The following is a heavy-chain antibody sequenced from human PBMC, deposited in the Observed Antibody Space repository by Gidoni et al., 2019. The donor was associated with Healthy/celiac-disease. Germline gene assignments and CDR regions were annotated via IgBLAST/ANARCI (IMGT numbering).Heavy chain of an antibody. Sequence: QVQLVESGGGLVKPGGSLRLSCAASGFPFSDYYMSWIRQAPGKGLEWVSYISSSSSYTNYADSVKGRFTISRDNAKNSLYLQMNSLRAEDTAVYYCARTPHYYDSSGYSYYFDYWGQGTLVTVSS. CDR2: ISSSSSYT. J-gene: IGHJ4*02. CDR1: GFPFSDYY. V-gene: IGHV3-11*06. D-gene: IGHD3-22*01. CDR3: ARTPHYYDSSGYSYYFDY.